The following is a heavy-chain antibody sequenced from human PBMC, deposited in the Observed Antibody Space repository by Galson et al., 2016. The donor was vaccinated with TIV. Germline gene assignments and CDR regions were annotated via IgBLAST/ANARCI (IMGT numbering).Heavy chain of an antibody. D-gene: IGHD3-16*01. CDR2: ISYDGIKE. CDR3: AQDQGSYGYFYNGMDV. J-gene: IGHJ6*02. Sequence: SLRLSCAASGFTFSKHAMHWVRQAPGKGLEWLAVISYDGIKEFYADSVRGRFTISRDNSKDTLHLQMNSLRPEDSAVYYCAQDQGSYGYFYNGMDVWGQGTTVTVPS. CDR1: GFTFSKHA. V-gene: IGHV3-30*18.